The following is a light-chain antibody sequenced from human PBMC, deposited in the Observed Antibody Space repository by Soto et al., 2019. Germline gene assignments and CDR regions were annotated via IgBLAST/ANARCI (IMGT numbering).Light chain of an antibody. CDR1: QSVSSY. J-gene: IGKJ5*01. CDR3: QQRSNGPIT. Sequence: EIVLTQSPATLSFSPGERATLSCRASQSVSSYLAWYQQNLGQAPRLLIYDSSNRATGIPARFSGSGSGTDFTLPNSILEPEDFTVYYCQQRSNGPITLRQGTRLEIK. V-gene: IGKV3-11*01. CDR2: DSS.